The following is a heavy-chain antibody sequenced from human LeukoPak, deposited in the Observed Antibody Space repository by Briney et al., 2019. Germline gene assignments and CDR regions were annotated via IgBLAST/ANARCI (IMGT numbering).Heavy chain of an antibody. D-gene: IGHD3-10*01. CDR2: IYYSGST. CDR3: AVSAGDYFDY. CDR1: GGSISSSSYY. V-gene: IGHV4-39*01. Sequence: PSETLSLTCTVSGGSISSSSYYWGWIRQPPGKGLEWIGSIYYSGSTYYNPSHKSRVTISVDTSKKQFSLKLSSVTAADTAVYYCAVSAGDYFDYWGQGTLVTVSS. J-gene: IGHJ4*02.